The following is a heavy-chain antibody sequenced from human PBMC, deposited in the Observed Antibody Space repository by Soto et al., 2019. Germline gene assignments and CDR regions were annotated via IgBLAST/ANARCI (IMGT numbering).Heavy chain of an antibody. CDR2: ISSSSSYI. D-gene: IGHD3-22*01. Sequence: GGSLRLSCAASGFTFSSYSMNWVRQAPGKGLEWVSSISSSSSYIYYADSVKGRFTISRDNAKNSLYLQMNSLRAEDTAVYYCAGVIYYDSSGSYDAFDIWGQGTLVTVTS. CDR3: AGVIYYDSSGSYDAFDI. V-gene: IGHV3-21*01. J-gene: IGHJ3*02. CDR1: GFTFSSYS.